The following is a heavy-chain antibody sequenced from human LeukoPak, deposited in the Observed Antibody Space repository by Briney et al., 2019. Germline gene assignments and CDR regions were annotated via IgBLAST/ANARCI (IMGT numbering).Heavy chain of an antibody. J-gene: IGHJ3*02. CDR1: GFTFSSYS. CDR2: ISSSSSYI. V-gene: IGHV3-21*01. D-gene: IGHD6-19*01. CDR3: ARARSGWQGSNAFDI. Sequence: PGGSLRLSCAASGFTFSSYSMNWVRQAPGKGLEWVSSISSSSSYIYYADSVKGRFTISRDNAKNSLYLQMNSLRAEDTAVYYCARARSGWQGSNAFDIWGQGTMVTVSS.